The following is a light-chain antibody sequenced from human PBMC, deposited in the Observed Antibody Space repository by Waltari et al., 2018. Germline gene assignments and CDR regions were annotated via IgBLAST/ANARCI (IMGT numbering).Light chain of an antibody. CDR2: WAS. CDR1: QTVLKRSNNRNY. Sequence: DIVMTQSPDSLALALGERATITCKSSQTVLKRSNNRNYLAWFQHKSGQPPKLLISWASTRESGVPDRFTGSGSGTDFTLVISSLQAEDVAVYYCQQYYSNPPLFGQGTRVEI. CDR3: QQYYSNPPL. V-gene: IGKV4-1*01. J-gene: IGKJ1*01.